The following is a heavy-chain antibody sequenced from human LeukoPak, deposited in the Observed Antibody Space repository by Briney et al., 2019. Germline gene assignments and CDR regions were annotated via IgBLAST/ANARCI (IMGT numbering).Heavy chain of an antibody. CDR2: IRGSGAST. CDR3: AKDRPDPRRVVGITQDRVD. Sequence: GRSLRLSCVPSALTLSTYVISWVRHPPGKGLGWVSGIRGSGASTYYADSVKGRLTISRDNCKNTLFLQVNSLRAEDTDVYYCAKDRPDPRRVVGITQDRVDWGQGTLVTVSS. D-gene: IGHD3-22*01. J-gene: IGHJ4*02. CDR1: ALTLSTYV. V-gene: IGHV3-23*01.